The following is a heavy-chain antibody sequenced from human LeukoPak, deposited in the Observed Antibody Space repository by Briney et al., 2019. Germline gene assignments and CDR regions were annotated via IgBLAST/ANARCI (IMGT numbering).Heavy chain of an antibody. CDR3: AKARGNGYYDSSGFLDAFDI. J-gene: IGHJ3*02. CDR1: GFTFSSYA. CDR2: ISGSGATT. D-gene: IGHD3-22*01. V-gene: IGHV3-23*01. Sequence: GGSLRLSCAASGFTFSSYAMTWVRHAPGKGLQWVSVISGSGATTHYADSVEGRFTISRDNSKNTLYLQMNSLRAEDTAVYYCAKARGNGYYDSSGFLDAFDIWGQGTMVTVSS.